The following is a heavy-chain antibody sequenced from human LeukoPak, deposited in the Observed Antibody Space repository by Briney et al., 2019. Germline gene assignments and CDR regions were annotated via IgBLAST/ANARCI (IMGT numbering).Heavy chain of an antibody. CDR2: INPNSGST. Sequence: ASVKVSCKASGYTFTGYYMHWVRQAPGQGLEWMGWINPNSGSTNYAQKFQGRVTMTRDTSTSTAYMELSRLRSDDTAVYYCARDPGGSYYYYYYMDVWGKGTTVTVSS. D-gene: IGHD1-26*01. J-gene: IGHJ6*03. CDR3: ARDPGGSYYYYYYMDV. CDR1: GYTFTGYY. V-gene: IGHV1-2*02.